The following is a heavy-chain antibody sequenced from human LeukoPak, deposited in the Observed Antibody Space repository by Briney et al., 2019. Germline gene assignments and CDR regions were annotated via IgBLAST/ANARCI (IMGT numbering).Heavy chain of an antibody. Sequence: GGSLRLSCAASGFTFSSYAMSWVRQAPGKGLEWDSAISGSGGSTYYADSVMGRFTISRDNSKNTLYLQMNSLRAEDTAVYYCAKVLGGLGGLRNAFDFWGQGTMVTVSS. D-gene: IGHD3-16*01. V-gene: IGHV3-23*01. J-gene: IGHJ3*01. CDR3: AKVLGGLGGLRNAFDF. CDR2: ISGSGGST. CDR1: GFTFSSYA.